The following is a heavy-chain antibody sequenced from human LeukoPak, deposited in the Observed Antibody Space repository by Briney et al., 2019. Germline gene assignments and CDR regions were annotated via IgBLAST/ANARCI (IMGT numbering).Heavy chain of an antibody. V-gene: IGHV1-2*04. D-gene: IGHD3-10*01. CDR1: GYTFTSYY. CDR3: ARDGGSGSYYYYGMDV. Sequence: ASMKVSCKASGYTFTSYYMHWVRQAPGQGLEWMGWINPNSGGTNYAQKFQGWVTMTRDTSISTAYMELSRLRSDDTAVYYCARDGGSGSYYYYGMDVWGQGTTVTVSS. CDR2: INPNSGGT. J-gene: IGHJ6*02.